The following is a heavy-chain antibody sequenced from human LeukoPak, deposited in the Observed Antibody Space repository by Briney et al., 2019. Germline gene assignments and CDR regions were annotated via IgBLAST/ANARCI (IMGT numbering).Heavy chain of an antibody. CDR3: ARGRERLDLDY. Sequence: GASVKVSCKASGYTFTGYYMHWVRQAPGQRLEWMGWINPNSGGTNYAQKFQGRVTMTRDTSTSTVYMELSSLRSEDTAVYYCARGRERLDLDYWGQGTLVTVSS. CDR1: GYTFTGYY. D-gene: IGHD1-26*01. J-gene: IGHJ4*02. V-gene: IGHV1-2*02. CDR2: INPNSGGT.